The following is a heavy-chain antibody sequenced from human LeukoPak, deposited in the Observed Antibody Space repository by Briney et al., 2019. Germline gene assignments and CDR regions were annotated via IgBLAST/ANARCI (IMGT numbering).Heavy chain of an antibody. CDR3: ARRCVSGYDNDAFDI. CDR2: IIPILGIA. J-gene: IGHJ3*02. D-gene: IGHD5-12*01. V-gene: IGHV1-69*04. CDR1: GGTFSSYA. Sequence: ASVKASCKASGGTFSSYAISWVRQAPGQGLEWMGRIIPILGIANYAQKFQGRVTITADKSTSTAYMELSSLRSEDTAVYYCARRCVSGYDNDAFDIWGQGTMVTVSS.